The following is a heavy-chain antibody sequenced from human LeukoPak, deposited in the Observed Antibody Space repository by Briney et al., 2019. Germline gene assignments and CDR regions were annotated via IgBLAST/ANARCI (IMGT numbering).Heavy chain of an antibody. Sequence: GGSLRLSCAASGFTFSSYWMHWVRQAPGKGLVWVSRINSDGSSTSYADSVKGRFAISRDNAKNTLYLQMNSLRAEDTAVYYCARDRYQLLWWRNTFGYWGQGTLVTVSS. CDR1: GFTFSSYW. CDR3: ARDRYQLLWWRNTFGY. V-gene: IGHV3-74*01. D-gene: IGHD2-2*01. J-gene: IGHJ4*02. CDR2: INSDGSST.